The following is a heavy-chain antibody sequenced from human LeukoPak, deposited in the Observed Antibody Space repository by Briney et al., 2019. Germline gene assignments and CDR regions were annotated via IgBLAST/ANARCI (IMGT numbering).Heavy chain of an antibody. Sequence: ASVKVSCKASGYTFTGYDINWVRQATGQGLEWMGWMNPNSGNTGYAQKFQGRVTITRNTSISTAYMELSSLRSEDTAVYYCARGGNGYDYSLYYYYYMDVWGKGTTVTVSS. J-gene: IGHJ6*03. CDR1: GYTFTGYD. D-gene: IGHD4-11*01. V-gene: IGHV1-8*03. CDR2: MNPNSGNT. CDR3: ARGGNGYDYSLYYYYYMDV.